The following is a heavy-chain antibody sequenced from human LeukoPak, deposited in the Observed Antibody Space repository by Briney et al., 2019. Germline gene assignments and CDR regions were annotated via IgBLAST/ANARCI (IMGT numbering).Heavy chain of an antibody. CDR3: ARSIYGSGGYYAFDI. CDR1: GFTFSSYA. V-gene: IGHV3-23*01. J-gene: IGHJ3*02. Sequence: PGGSLRLSCAASGFTFSSYAMSWVRQAPGNGLEWVSSISGSGGGTYYADSVKGRFTISRDNSKNTLSLQMNSLRAEDTAVFYCARSIYGSGGYYAFDIWGQGTMVTVSS. D-gene: IGHD3-10*01. CDR2: ISGSGGGT.